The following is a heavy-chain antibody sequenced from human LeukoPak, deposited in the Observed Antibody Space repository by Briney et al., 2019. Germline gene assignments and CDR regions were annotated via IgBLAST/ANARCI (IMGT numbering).Heavy chain of an antibody. Sequence: ASVKVSCKASGYTFTGYYMHWVRQAPGQGLEWMGWINPNSGDTNYAQDFQGRVTVTRDTSISTAYMELSRLTSDDTAVYYCARFLLRGFDYWGQGTLVTVSS. D-gene: IGHD3-16*01. CDR2: INPNSGDT. CDR3: ARFLLRGFDY. J-gene: IGHJ4*02. CDR1: GYTFTGYY. V-gene: IGHV1-2*02.